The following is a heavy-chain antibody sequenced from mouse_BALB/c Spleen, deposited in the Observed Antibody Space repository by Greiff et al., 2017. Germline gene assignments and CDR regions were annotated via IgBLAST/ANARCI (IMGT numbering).Heavy chain of an antibody. V-gene: IGHV5-6-5*01. D-gene: IGHD2-14*01. CDR1: GFTFSSYA. J-gene: IGHJ2*01. Sequence: EVKVVESGGGLVKPGGSLKLSCAASGFTFSSYAMSWVRQTPEKRLEWVASISSGGSTYYPDSVKGRFTISRDNARNILYLQMSSLRSEDTAMYYCARYYRYDSYYFDYWGQGTTLTVSS. CDR2: ISSGGST. CDR3: ARYYRYDSYYFDY.